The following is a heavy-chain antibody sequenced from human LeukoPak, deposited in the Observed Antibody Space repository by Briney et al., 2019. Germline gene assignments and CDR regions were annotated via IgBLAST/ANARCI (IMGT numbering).Heavy chain of an antibody. V-gene: IGHV3-53*01. CDR1: GVTVNSNY. Sequence: PGGSLRLSCEASGVTVNSNYMNWVRQAPGQGLEWVSVIYSGGSGVTTYYADSVKGRFAISRDSSKNTLYLQMNSLRAEDTAVYYRARESPDRPGFDYWGQGTLVTVSS. J-gene: IGHJ4*02. CDR3: ARESPDRPGFDY. CDR2: IYSGGSGVTT. D-gene: IGHD6-6*01.